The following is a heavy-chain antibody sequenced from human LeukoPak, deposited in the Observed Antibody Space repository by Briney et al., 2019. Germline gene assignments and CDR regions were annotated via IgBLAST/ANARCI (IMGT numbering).Heavy chain of an antibody. V-gene: IGHV3-30*02. D-gene: IGHD2-21*01. CDR3: AKFHIVVVNGYFDY. CDR2: IRYDGSNK. CDR1: GFTFSSYG. Sequence: GGSLRLSCAASGFTFSSYGMHWVRQAPGKGLEWVAFIRYDGSNKYYADSVKGRFTISRDYSKNTLYLQMNSLRAEDTAVYYCAKFHIVVVNGYFDYWGQGTLVTVSS. J-gene: IGHJ4*02.